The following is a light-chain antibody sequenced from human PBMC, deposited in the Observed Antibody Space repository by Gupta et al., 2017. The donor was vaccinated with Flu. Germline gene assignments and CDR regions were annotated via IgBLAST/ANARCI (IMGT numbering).Light chain of an antibody. Sequence: KLTCTLRSGPSSFASEWHHQQPQKGPPYLMKLNYDDSNSKGDGPPGRFSASSSGAARSLTISSLQAEEDADYYCQTWGTGSRWVFGGGTKLTVL. CDR1: SGPSSFA. J-gene: IGLJ3*02. CDR2: LNYDDSN. CDR3: QTWGTGSRWV. V-gene: IGLV4-69*01.